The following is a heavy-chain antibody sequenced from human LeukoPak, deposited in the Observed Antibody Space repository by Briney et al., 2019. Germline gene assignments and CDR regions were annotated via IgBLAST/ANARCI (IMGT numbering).Heavy chain of an antibody. D-gene: IGHD3-22*01. CDR2: IYSGGST. CDR3: ARWYDSSGYYPYYFDY. J-gene: IGHJ4*02. Sequence: GGTLRLSCAGSGFTFSSYGMSWVRQAPGKGLEWVSVIYSGGSTYYADSVKGRFTISRDNSKNTLYLQMNSLRAEDTAVYYCARWYDSSGYYPYYFDYWGQGTLVTVSS. V-gene: IGHV3-53*01. CDR1: GFTFSSYG.